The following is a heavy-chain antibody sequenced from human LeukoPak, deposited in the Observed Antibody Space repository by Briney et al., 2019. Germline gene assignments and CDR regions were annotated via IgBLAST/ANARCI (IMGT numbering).Heavy chain of an antibody. CDR3: ARLVPGGQHLMPFDY. J-gene: IGHJ4*02. V-gene: IGHV4-59*08. D-gene: IGHD6-13*01. CDR1: ADSISSYY. CDR2: INYSGGT. Sequence: PSETLSLTSTVSADSISSYYWNWIRQPPGKGLGWIGSINYSGGTNYNPSLKSRVTISVDTSKNQFSLKLSSVTAADTAVYFCARLVPGGQHLMPFDYWGQGTRVTVSS.